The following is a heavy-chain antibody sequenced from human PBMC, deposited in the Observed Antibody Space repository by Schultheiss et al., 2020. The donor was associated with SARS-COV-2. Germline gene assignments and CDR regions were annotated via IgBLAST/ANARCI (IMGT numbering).Heavy chain of an antibody. J-gene: IGHJ4*02. CDR3: ARGLGY. CDR1: GGSFSGYY. CDR2: IYHSGST. Sequence: SETLSLTCAVYGGSFSGYYWSWIRQPPGKGLEWIGEIYHSGSTNYNPSLKSRVTISVDKSKNQFSLKLSSVTAADTAVYYCARGLGYWGQGTLVTVSS. V-gene: IGHV4-34*01.